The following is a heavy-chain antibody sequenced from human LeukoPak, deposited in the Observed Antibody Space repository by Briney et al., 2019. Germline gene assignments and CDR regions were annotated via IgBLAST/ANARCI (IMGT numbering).Heavy chain of an antibody. J-gene: IGHJ4*02. CDR1: GYSFTSYW. V-gene: IGHV5-51*01. CDR3: ARPREQGGWVLPPGY. CDR2: IYPGDSDT. Sequence: GESLKISCKGSGYSFTSYWIGWVRQMPGKGLEWMGIIYPGDSDTRYSPSFQGQVTISADKSISTAYLQWSSLKASDTAMYYCARPREQGGWVLPPGYWGQGTLVTVSS. D-gene: IGHD6-19*01.